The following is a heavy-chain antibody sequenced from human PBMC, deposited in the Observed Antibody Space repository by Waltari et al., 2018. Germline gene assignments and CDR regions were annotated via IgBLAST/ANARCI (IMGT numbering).Heavy chain of an antibody. CDR3: ARLPTKYYDSTGWGFFDQ. CDR1: GDFLSDAH. V-gene: IGHV4-59*08. Sequence: HVQLQESGPGLVKPSETLSLTCTVSGDFLSDAHWTWIRQAPGKGLEWIAYLRNTGGTKCTPSLQSRVTISADTSKKQFSLRLTSVTAADTAVYYCARLPTKYYDSTGWGFFDQWGQGILVTVSS. J-gene: IGHJ4*02. CDR2: LRNTGGT. D-gene: IGHD3-22*01.